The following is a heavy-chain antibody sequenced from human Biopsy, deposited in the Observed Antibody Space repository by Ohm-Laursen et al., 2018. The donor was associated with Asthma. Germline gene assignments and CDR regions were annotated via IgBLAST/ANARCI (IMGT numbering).Heavy chain of an antibody. CDR2: INFDFGTT. J-gene: IGHJ4*02. D-gene: IGHD2-2*01. V-gene: IGHV1-69*13. Sequence: GASVKVSCKSLGGTFNTYVIGWVRQAPGQGLEWMGGINFDFGTTNYPQKFQDRVTITADDSTSTVYMELSSLRSEDTAVYYCARKAGSCISRTCYSLDFWGQGTLVTVSS. CDR1: GGTFNTYV. CDR3: ARKAGSCISRTCYSLDF.